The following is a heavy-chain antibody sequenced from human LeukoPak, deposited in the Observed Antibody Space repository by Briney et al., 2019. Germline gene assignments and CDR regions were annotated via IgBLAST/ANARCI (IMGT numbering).Heavy chain of an antibody. CDR2: IYHSGST. CDR3: ARGRRNSSSEWFDP. D-gene: IGHD6-6*01. CDR1: GGSISSGGYS. V-gene: IGHV4-30-2*01. Sequence: SETLSLTCTVSGGSISSGGYSWSWIRQPPGKGLEWIGYIYHSGSTYYNPSLKSRVTISVDRSKNQFSLKLSSVTAADTAVYYCARGRRNSSSEWFDPWGQGTLVTVSS. J-gene: IGHJ5*02.